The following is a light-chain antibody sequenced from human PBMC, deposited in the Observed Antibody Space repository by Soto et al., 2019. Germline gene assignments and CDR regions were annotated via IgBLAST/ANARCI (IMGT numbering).Light chain of an antibody. J-gene: IGKJ4*01. CDR2: LGS. CDR1: QSLLHRNGYNY. Sequence: DIVLTQSPLSLPVTPGEPASISCRSSQSLLHRNGYNYLDWYLQKPVQSPQLFIYLGSNRASGVPDRFSGNGSGTDFTLKISRVEAEDVGIYYCMQALQPTLAFGGGTKVELK. V-gene: IGKV2-28*01. CDR3: MQALQPTLA.